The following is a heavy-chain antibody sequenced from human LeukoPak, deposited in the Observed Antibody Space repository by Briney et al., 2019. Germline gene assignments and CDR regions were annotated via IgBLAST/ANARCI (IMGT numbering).Heavy chain of an antibody. CDR3: ARQSSTLVRGVQFDY. V-gene: IGHV5-51*01. D-gene: IGHD3-10*01. Sequence: GESLKISCKGSGYGFTSYWIGWVRQMPGKGLEWMGIIYPGDSDTRYSPSFQGQVTISADKSISTADLQWSSLKASDTAIYYCARQSSTLVRGVQFDYWGQGTLVTVSS. J-gene: IGHJ4*02. CDR2: IYPGDSDT. CDR1: GYGFTSYW.